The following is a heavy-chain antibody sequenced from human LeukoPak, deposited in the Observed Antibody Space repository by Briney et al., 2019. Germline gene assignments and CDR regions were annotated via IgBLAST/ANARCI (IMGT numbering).Heavy chain of an antibody. CDR3: ARDHDFWSGHTKIRYYFDY. Sequence: GASVKVSCKASGYTFTSYYMHWVRQAPGQGLEWMGIINPSGGSTSYAQKFQGRVTMTRDTSTSTVYMELSSLRSEDTAVYYCARDHDFWSGHTKIRYYFDYWGQGTLVTVSS. CDR2: INPSGGST. J-gene: IGHJ4*02. V-gene: IGHV1-46*01. D-gene: IGHD3-3*01. CDR1: GYTFTSYY.